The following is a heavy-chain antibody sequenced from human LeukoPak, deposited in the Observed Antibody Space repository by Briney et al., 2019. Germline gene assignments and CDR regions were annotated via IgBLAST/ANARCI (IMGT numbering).Heavy chain of an antibody. J-gene: IGHJ5*02. D-gene: IGHD2-2*01. CDR3: ARTTEDCSRTSCYQYWFDP. CDR1: DDSITIYY. CDR2: IDHTGST. Sequence: PSETLSLTCTVSDDSITIYYWTWIRQPPGKGLEWIGYIDHTGSTNYNPSLNSRVTISRDTSKNHFSLKLSSATAADTAVYYCARTTEDCSRTSCYQYWFDPWGQGTLVTVSS. V-gene: IGHV4-59*01.